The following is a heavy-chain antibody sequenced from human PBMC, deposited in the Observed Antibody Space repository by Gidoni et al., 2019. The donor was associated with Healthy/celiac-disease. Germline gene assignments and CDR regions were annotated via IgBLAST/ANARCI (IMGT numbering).Heavy chain of an antibody. CDR1: GFTFSTAG. D-gene: IGHD1-20*01. Sequence: EVQLVESGGGLVKPGGSLRISCAASGFTFSTAGMSWVRQAPGKGLEWVGRMKSKTDGGTTDYAAPVKGRFTISRDDSKNTLYLQMNSLKTEDTAVYYCTTELNSMGRGDAFDIWGQGTMVTVSS. J-gene: IGHJ3*02. CDR2: MKSKTDGGTT. CDR3: TTELNSMGRGDAFDI. V-gene: IGHV3-15*01.